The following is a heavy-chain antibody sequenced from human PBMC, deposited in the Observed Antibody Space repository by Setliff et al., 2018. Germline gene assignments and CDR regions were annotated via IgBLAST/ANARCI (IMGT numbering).Heavy chain of an antibody. Sequence: PGESLKISCKGSGYSFTSYWIGWVRQMPGKGLEWVGIIYPGDSDTRYSPSFQGQVTISADKSISTAYLQWSSLKASDTAMYYCARQGGGHYYDSSGYYRWGQGTLVTVSS. J-gene: IGHJ5*02. V-gene: IGHV5-51*01. D-gene: IGHD3-22*01. CDR1: GYSFTSYW. CDR2: IYPGDSDT. CDR3: ARQGGGHYYDSSGYYR.